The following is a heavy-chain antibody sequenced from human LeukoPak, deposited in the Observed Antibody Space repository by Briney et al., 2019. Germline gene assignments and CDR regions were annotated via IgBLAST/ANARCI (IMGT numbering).Heavy chain of an antibody. CDR3: AHSLRYFDWPRPNWFDP. D-gene: IGHD3-9*01. V-gene: IGHV2-5*02. CDR2: IYWDDDK. J-gene: IGHJ5*02. Sequence: SGPTLVKPTQTLTLTCTFSGFSLSTSGVGVGWIRQPPGKALEWLALIYWDDDKRYSPSLKSRLTITKDTSKNQVVLTMTNMDPEDTATYYCAHSLRYFDWPRPNWFDPWGQGTLVTVSS. CDR1: GFSLSTSGVG.